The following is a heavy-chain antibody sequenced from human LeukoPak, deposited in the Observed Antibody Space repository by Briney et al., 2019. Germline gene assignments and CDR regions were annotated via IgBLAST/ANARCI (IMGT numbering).Heavy chain of an antibody. V-gene: IGHV3-23*01. J-gene: IGHJ4*02. Sequence: GGSLRLSCAASGFTFSSYAMSWVHQAPEKGLEWVSAISGSGGTTYYADSVKGRFIISRDNSKNTLYLQMNSLRAEDTAVYYCAKRHYDFWSGYQNQMYYFDYWGQGALVTVSS. D-gene: IGHD3-3*01. CDR2: ISGSGGTT. CDR3: AKRHYDFWSGYQNQMYYFDY. CDR1: GFTFSSYA.